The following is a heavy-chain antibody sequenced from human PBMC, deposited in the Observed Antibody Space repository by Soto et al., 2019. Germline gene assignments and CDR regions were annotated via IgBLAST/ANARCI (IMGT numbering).Heavy chain of an antibody. CDR2: IKPDGSAT. Sequence: GSLRLSCSVSGFTFGSYWMNWVRLIPGKGLEWVAYIKPDGSATYYVDSVKGRFTISRDNAKNSLYLQMNSLRVEDTSVYYCARAGYCGPGCYYYFDYWGQGTLVTVSS. V-gene: IGHV3-7*01. D-gene: IGHD2-21*02. J-gene: IGHJ4*02. CDR3: ARAGYCGPGCYYYFDY. CDR1: GFTFGSYW.